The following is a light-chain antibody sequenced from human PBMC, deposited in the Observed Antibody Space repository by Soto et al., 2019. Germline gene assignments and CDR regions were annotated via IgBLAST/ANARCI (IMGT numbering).Light chain of an antibody. CDR3: YHHYNWPPIT. J-gene: IGKJ5*01. V-gene: IGKV3-15*01. Sequence: DIVLTQSPGNLSLSPAERVTLSCRASQSVSSNLAWYQQRPGQAPRLLIYGPSTRSTGIPARFSGSGGCTEVTPTTSSLQYEEFVVNYCYHHYNWPPITFGQGTRLEI. CDR2: GPS. CDR1: QSVSSN.